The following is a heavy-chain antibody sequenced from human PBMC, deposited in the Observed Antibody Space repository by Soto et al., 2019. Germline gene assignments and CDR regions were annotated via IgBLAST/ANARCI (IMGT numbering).Heavy chain of an antibody. CDR2: TSYDGSGK. Sequence: QVQLVESGGGVVQPGTSLRVSCVGSGFTFRSYVIHWVRQAPGKGLEWVALTSYDGSGKYYGDSVRGRFTISRDNSRNTADLQMDSLRLEDTALYYCARWGTTGGLDVWGQGTLVSVSS. D-gene: IGHD3-16*01. CDR3: ARWGTTGGLDV. V-gene: IGHV3-30*19. CDR1: GFTFRSYV. J-gene: IGHJ1*01.